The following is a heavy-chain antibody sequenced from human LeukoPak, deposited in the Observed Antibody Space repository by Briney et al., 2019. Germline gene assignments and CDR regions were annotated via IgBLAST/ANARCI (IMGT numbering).Heavy chain of an antibody. D-gene: IGHD3-22*01. V-gene: IGHV4-39*01. CDR2: IYHSGST. Sequence: SETLSLTCTVSGGSISSSSYYWCWIRQPPGKGLEWIGSIYHSGSTYYNPSLKSRVTISVDTSKNQFSLKLSSVTAADTAVFYCARAGGDSYDSSGYYYPFGYWGQGTLVTVSS. J-gene: IGHJ4*02. CDR3: ARAGGDSYDSSGYYYPFGY. CDR1: GGSISSSSYY.